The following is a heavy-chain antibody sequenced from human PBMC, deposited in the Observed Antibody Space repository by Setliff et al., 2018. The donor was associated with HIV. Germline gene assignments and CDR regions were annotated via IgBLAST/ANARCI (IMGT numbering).Heavy chain of an antibody. D-gene: IGHD3-22*01. CDR1: GFTFDDYT. CDR3: AKAGYDSSAYTFDY. V-gene: IGHV3-43*01. Sequence: HPGGSLRLSCAASGFTFDDYTMHWVRQSPGKGLEWVSLINWDGGSTYYADSVKGRFTISRDNSKNSLYLQMNSLRTEDTALYYCAKAGYDSSAYTFDYWGQGTRVTVSS. CDR2: INWDGGST. J-gene: IGHJ4*02.